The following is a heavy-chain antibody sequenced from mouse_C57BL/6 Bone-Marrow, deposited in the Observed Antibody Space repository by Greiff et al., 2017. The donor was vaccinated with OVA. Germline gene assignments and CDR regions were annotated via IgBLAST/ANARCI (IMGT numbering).Heavy chain of an antibody. Sequence: EVQLQQSGGDLVKPGGSLKLSCAASGFTFSSYGMSWVRQTPDKRLEWVATISSGGSYTYYPDSVKGRFTISRDNAKNTLYLQMSSLKSEDTAMYYCARPQYYGSSYFDYWGQGTTLTVSS. J-gene: IGHJ2*01. CDR2: ISSGGSYT. V-gene: IGHV5-6*01. CDR3: ARPQYYGSSYFDY. CDR1: GFTFSSYG. D-gene: IGHD1-1*01.